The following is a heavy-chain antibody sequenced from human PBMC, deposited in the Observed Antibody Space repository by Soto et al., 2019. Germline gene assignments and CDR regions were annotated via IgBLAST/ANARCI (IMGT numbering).Heavy chain of an antibody. CDR2: INWDSGSI. CDR1: VFTFDDYA. CDR3: VKDESINWYSGHFRH. J-gene: IGHJ1*01. D-gene: IGHD6-13*01. Sequence: GGSLRLSCAASVFTFDDYAMHWVRQFPGKGLEWVSGINWDSGSIGYGDSVKGRFAISRDNAKNSLHLQMNSLSAEDTAFYYCVKDESINWYSGHFRHWGQGTLVTVSS. V-gene: IGHV3-9*01.